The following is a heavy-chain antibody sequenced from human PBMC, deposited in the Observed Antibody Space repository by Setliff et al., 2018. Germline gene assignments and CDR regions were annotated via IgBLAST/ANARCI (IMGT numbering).Heavy chain of an antibody. CDR1: GVSINSLSW. J-gene: IGHJ5*02. CDR2: IYHDGNI. D-gene: IGHD1-26*01. CDR3: AKGGGRYHAAS. Sequence: KPSETLSLTCAVSGVSINSLSWWSWVRQAPGKGLEWIGEIYHDGNINFNPSVHYNPSLKSRVTMSIDKSTNQFSLKLISVTAADTAVDYCAKGGGRYHAASWGLGTLVTVSS. V-gene: IGHV4-4*02.